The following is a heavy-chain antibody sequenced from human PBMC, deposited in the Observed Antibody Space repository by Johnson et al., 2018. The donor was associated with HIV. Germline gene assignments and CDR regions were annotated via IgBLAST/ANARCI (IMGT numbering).Heavy chain of an antibody. Sequence: VQLVESGGGLAQPGGSLRLSCAASGFSFSSYWMTWVRQAPGKGLEWVASINQDGRDRYYVASVQGRFTISRDNAQNSLYLQMNSLRGEDTAVYYCAKHPDAFDIWGQGTMVTVSS. CDR2: INQDGRDR. J-gene: IGHJ3*02. CDR1: GFSFSSYW. CDR3: AKHPDAFDI. V-gene: IGHV3-7*02.